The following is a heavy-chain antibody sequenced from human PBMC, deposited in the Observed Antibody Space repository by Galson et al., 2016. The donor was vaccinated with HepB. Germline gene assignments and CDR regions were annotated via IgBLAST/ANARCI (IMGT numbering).Heavy chain of an antibody. V-gene: IGHV4-4*07. CDR3: ARATQAVDYYESSGFPLSYFDY. Sequence: SETLSLTCTVSGGSMSSYYWSWIRQSAGKGLEWIGRIYPSGSINHNPSLESRVTMSLDASKNQFSLKLSSVTAADTAVYYCARATQAVDYYESSGFPLSYFDYWGQGTQVTVSS. D-gene: IGHD3-22*01. J-gene: IGHJ4*02. CDR2: IYPSGSI. CDR1: GGSMSSYY.